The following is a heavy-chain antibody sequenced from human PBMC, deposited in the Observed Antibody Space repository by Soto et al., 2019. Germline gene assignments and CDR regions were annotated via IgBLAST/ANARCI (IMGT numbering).Heavy chain of an antibody. CDR2: INHSGST. D-gene: IGHD3-10*01. Sequence: SETLSLTCAVYGGSFSGYYWSWIRQPPGKGLEGIGEINHSGSTNYNPSLKSRVTISVDTSKNQFSLKLSSVTSADTAVYYCARDRLSYYGSVSYLVYYGMDVWGQGTTVTVSS. J-gene: IGHJ6*02. CDR3: ARDRLSYYGSVSYLVYYGMDV. CDR1: GGSFSGYY. V-gene: IGHV4-34*01.